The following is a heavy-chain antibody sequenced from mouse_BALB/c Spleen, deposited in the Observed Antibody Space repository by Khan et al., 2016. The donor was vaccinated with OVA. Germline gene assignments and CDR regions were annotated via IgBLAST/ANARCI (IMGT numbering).Heavy chain of an antibody. V-gene: IGHV10-1*02. J-gene: IGHJ3*01. CDR1: GSTFNTFA. CDR3: YYYGSNVAY. Sequence: VQLVETGGGLVQPKGSLKLSCAASGSTFNTFAMNWVRQAPGKGLEWVARIRTKSNNYATYYADSVKDRFTISRDDSQSMLYLKMNNLKTEDTAMYYCYYYGSNVAYWGQGTLVTVSA. D-gene: IGHD1-1*01. CDR2: IRTKSNNYAT.